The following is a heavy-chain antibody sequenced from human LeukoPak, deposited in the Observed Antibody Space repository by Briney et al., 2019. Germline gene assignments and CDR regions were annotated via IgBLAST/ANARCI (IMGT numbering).Heavy chain of an antibody. CDR3: ARQGCSGGSCGFDY. D-gene: IGHD2-15*01. CDR2: IYPGDSDI. Sequence: GESLKISCPGSGYSFSTYWIAWVRQMPGKGLAWVGTIYPGDSDIRYSPSFQGQVTISADKSISTAYLQWSSLKASDTAMYYCARQGCSGGSCGFDYWGQGALVTVSS. CDR1: GYSFSTYW. J-gene: IGHJ4*02. V-gene: IGHV5-51*01.